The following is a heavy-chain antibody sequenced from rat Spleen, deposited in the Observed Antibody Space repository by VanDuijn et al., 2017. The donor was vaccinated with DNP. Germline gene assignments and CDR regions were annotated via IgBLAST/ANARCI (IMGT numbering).Heavy chain of an antibody. CDR2: ISYNGGST. CDR1: GFTFSDYY. CDR3: VRHEDSSSHIYGFAY. Sequence: EVQLVESGGGLVQPGKSLTLSCAASGFTFSDYYMAWVRQAPTKGLEWVAYISYNGGSTYYGDSVKGRFTISRDNAKNTQYLQMDSLRSEDTATYYCVRHEDSSSHIYGFAYWGQGTLVTVSS. J-gene: IGHJ3*01. V-gene: IGHV5-7*01. D-gene: IGHD1-2*01.